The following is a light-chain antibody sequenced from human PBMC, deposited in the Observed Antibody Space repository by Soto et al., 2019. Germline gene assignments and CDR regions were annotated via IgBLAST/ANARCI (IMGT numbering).Light chain of an antibody. J-gene: IGLJ2*01. Sequence: QSALTQPASVSGSPGQSITISCTGTSSDIGDYNYVSWYQQHPGKAPKLMIYDVSNRPSGVSNRFSGSKSGNTASLSISGLQAEDEADYYCSSYTSSSSLLFGGGTQLTVL. CDR3: SSYTSSSSLL. CDR1: SSDIGDYNY. CDR2: DVS. V-gene: IGLV2-14*03.